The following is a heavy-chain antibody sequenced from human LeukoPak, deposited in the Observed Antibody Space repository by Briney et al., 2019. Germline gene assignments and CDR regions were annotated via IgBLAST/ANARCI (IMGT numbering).Heavy chain of an antibody. CDR1: GFNFDGYG. CDR2: IRYDGSDK. Sequence: GGSLRLSCAASGFNFDGYGMHWVRQAPGKGLEWVALIRYDGSDKYYADSVKGRFTISRDNSKNTLYLQMNSLRAEDTAVYYCAKDLGITMIVGGYFDHWGQGTLVTVSS. D-gene: IGHD3-22*01. V-gene: IGHV3-30*02. J-gene: IGHJ4*02. CDR3: AKDLGITMIVGGYFDH.